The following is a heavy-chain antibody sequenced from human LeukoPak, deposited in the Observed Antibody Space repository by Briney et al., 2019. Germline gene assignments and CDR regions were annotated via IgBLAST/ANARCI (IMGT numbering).Heavy chain of an antibody. CDR3: ARNRVPAQYYYYYGMDV. CDR2: INPNSGGT. D-gene: IGHD2-2*01. J-gene: IGHJ6*02. Sequence: ASVKVSCKASGYTFTGYYMHWVRQAPGQGLEWMGWINPNSGGTNYAQKFQGRVTMTRDTSISTAYMELSRLRSDDTAVYYCARNRVPAQYYYYYGMDVWGQGTTVTVSS. V-gene: IGHV1-2*02. CDR1: GYTFTGYY.